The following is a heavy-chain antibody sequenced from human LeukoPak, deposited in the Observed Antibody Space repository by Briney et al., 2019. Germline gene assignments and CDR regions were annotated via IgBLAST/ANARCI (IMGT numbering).Heavy chain of an antibody. Sequence: GGSLRLSCVASGITFSTYALHWVRQAPGRGLGWVSVVSHDGSNEYYTDAVRGRFTVSRDNSKNTLYLQMDSLRAEDTAVYYCASWAGGSAIICLFDYWGQGTVVTVSS. CDR3: ASWAGGSAIICLFDY. D-gene: IGHD3-16*01. J-gene: IGHJ4*02. CDR1: GITFSTYA. CDR2: VSHDGSNE. V-gene: IGHV3-30*10.